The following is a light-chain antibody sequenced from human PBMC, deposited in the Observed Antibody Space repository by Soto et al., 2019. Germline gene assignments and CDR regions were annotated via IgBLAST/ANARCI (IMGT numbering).Light chain of an antibody. J-gene: IGKJ2*01. V-gene: IGKV1-5*01. CDR2: DAS. CDR3: QQYNSDSA. CDR1: QSISSW. Sequence: DIQMTQSPSTLSASVGDRVTITCRASQSISSWLAWYQQKPGKAPKLLIYDASSLESVVPSRFSGSASGTESPITISSLQPDDVASYYCQQYNSDSAFGQGTKLEIK.